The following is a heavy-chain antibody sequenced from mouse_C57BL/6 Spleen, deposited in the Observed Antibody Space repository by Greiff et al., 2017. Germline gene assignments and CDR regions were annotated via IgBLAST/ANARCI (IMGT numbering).Heavy chain of an antibody. Sequence: QVQLQQPGAELVRPGSSVKLSCKASGYTFTSYWMDWVQQRPGQGLEWIGNIYPSDSDTHYNQKFKDKATLTVDKSSSTAYMQLSSLTSEDSAVYYCARGGLLRSFYYAMDYWGQGTSVTVSS. CDR3: ARGGLLRSFYYAMDY. V-gene: IGHV1-61*01. D-gene: IGHD2-3*01. CDR2: IYPSDSDT. J-gene: IGHJ4*01. CDR1: GYTFTSYW.